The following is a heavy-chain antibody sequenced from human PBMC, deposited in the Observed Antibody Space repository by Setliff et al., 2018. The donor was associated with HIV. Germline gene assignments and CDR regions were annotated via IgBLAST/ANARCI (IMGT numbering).Heavy chain of an antibody. CDR3: SRDGRAVAGTAFDI. Sequence: SETLSLTCAVYGGSFSGYYWSWIRQPPGKGLEWIGEINHSGSTNYNPSLKSRVTISVDTSKNQFSLKLSPVTAADTAVYYCSRDGRAVAGTAFDIWGQGTMVTVSS. J-gene: IGHJ3*02. D-gene: IGHD6-19*01. V-gene: IGHV4-34*01. CDR2: INHSGST. CDR1: GGSFSGYY.